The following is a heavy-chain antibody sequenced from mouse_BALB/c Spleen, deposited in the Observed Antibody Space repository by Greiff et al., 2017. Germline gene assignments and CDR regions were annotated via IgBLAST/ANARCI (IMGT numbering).Heavy chain of an antibody. D-gene: IGHD2-3*01. Sequence: ESGPGLVKPSQSLSLTCSVTGYSITSGYYWNWIRQFPGNKLEWMGYISYDGSNNYNPSLKNRISITRDTSKNQFFLKLNSVTTEDTATYYCASCYDGYPWYFDVWGAGTTVTVSS. V-gene: IGHV3-6*02. CDR2: ISYDGSN. CDR1: GYSITSGYY. J-gene: IGHJ1*01. CDR3: ASCYDGYPWYFDV.